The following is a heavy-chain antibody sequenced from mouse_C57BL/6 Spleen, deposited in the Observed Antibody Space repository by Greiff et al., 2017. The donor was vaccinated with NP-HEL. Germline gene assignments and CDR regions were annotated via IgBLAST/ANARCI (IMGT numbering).Heavy chain of an antibody. V-gene: IGHV1-80*01. CDR3: ARSYYYGSSGYFDY. CDR1: GYAFSSYW. CDR2: IYPGDGDT. D-gene: IGHD1-1*01. Sequence: VKLKESGAELVKPGASVKISCKASGYAFSSYWMNWVKQRPGKGLEWIGQIYPGDGDTNYNGKFKGKATLTADKSSSTAYMQLSSLTSEDSAVYFCARSYYYGSSGYFDYWGQGTTLTVSS. J-gene: IGHJ2*01.